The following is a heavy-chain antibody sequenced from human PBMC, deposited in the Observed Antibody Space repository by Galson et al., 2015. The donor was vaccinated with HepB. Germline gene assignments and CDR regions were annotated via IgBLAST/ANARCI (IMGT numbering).Heavy chain of an antibody. J-gene: IGHJ3*02. Sequence: QSGAEVKKPGESLRISCKGSGYSFTSYWISWVRQMPGKGLEWMGRIDPSDSYTNYSPSFQGHVTISADKSISTAYLQWSSLKASDTAMYYCARHQQEVSSGYSYGESGAFDIWGQGTMVTVSS. CDR2: IDPSDSYT. D-gene: IGHD5-18*01. V-gene: IGHV5-10-1*01. CDR3: ARHQQEVSSGYSYGESGAFDI. CDR1: GYSFTSYW.